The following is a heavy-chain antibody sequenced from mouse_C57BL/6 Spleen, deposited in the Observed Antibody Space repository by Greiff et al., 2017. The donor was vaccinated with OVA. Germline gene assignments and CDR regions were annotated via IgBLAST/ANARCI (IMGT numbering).Heavy chain of an antibody. CDR2: ISYDGSN. V-gene: IGHV3-6*01. D-gene: IGHD1-1*01. J-gene: IGHJ3*01. CDR3: ARDQNYYGSSYSFAY. CDR1: GYSITSGYY. Sequence: EVKLQESGPGLVKPSQSLSLTCSVTGYSITSGYYWNWIRQFPGNKLEWMGYISYDGSNNYNPSLKNRISITRDTSKNQFFLKLNSVTTEDTATYYCARDQNYYGSSYSFAYWGQGTLVTVSA.